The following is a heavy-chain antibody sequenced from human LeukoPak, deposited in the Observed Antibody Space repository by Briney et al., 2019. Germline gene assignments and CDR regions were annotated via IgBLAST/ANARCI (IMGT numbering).Heavy chain of an antibody. V-gene: IGHV3-48*01. Sequence: GGSLRLSSAASGFTFSSYSMNSVRQAPRKGLEWISYISSSSTTISYADSVKGRFTISRDNAKNSLFLHMYRLRAQNTVLYYFSRDFSTVTTPGYWGQGTLVTVSS. CDR1: GFTFSSYS. J-gene: IGHJ4*02. CDR3: SRDFSTVTTPGY. D-gene: IGHD4-17*01. CDR2: ISSSSTTI.